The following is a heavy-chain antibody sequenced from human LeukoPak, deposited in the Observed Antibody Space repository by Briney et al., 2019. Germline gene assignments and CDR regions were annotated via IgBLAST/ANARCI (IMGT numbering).Heavy chain of an antibody. CDR2: IYYSGST. CDR3: ARDPFGPGAAARPGWFDP. CDR1: GGSISSYY. Sequence: PSETLSLTCTVSGGSISSYYWSWIRQPPGKGLEWIGYIYYSGSTNYNPSLKSRVTISVDTSKNQFSLKLSSVTAADTAVYYCARDPFGPGAAARPGWFDPWGQGTLVTVSS. V-gene: IGHV4-59*12. D-gene: IGHD6-6*01. J-gene: IGHJ5*02.